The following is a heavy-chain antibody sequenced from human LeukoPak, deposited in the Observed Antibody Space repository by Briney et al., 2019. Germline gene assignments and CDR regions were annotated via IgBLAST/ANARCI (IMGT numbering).Heavy chain of an antibody. CDR1: GYTFTGYY. J-gene: IGHJ5*02. Sequence: GASVTVSCKASGYTFTGYYMHWVRQAPGQGLEWMGWINPNSGGTNYAQKFQGRVTMTRDTSISTVYMELSSLRSEDTAVYYCARSHSSVTHSWFDPWGQGTLVTVSS. CDR3: ARSHSSVTHSWFDP. V-gene: IGHV1-2*02. CDR2: INPNSGGT. D-gene: IGHD4-17*01.